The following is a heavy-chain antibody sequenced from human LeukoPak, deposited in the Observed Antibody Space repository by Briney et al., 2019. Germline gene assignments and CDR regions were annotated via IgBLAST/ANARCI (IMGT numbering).Heavy chain of an antibody. D-gene: IGHD6-13*01. CDR3: ARRAASAGYFDY. V-gene: IGHV4-59*05. CDR2: IYYSGST. Sequence: SETLSLTCTVAGGSISSYYWSWIRQPPGKGLEWIGSIYYSGSTYYNPSLKSRVTISVDTSKSQFSLNLSSVTAADTAVYYCARRAASAGYFDYWGQGTLVTVSS. J-gene: IGHJ4*02. CDR1: GGSISSYY.